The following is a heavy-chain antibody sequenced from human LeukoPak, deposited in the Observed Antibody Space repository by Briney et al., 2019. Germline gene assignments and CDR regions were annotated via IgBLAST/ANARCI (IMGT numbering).Heavy chain of an antibody. CDR1: GFTFSSDA. CDR2: ISYDGSNK. Sequence: GGSLRVSCAASGFTFSSDAMHWVRQAPGKGLEWVAVISYDGSNKYYADSVKGRFTISRDNSKNTLYLQMNSLRAEDTAVYYCARFIGDLGGSYPKYYFDYWGQGTLVTVSS. D-gene: IGHD1-26*01. V-gene: IGHV3-30-3*01. CDR3: ARFIGDLGGSYPKYYFDY. J-gene: IGHJ4*02.